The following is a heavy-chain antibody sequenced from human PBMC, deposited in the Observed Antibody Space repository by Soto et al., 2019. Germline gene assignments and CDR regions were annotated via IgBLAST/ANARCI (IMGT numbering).Heavy chain of an antibody. CDR1: GGTFNSYA. Sequence: QVQLVQSGAEVKKPGSSVKVSCKASGGTFNSYAISWVRQAPGQGLEWMGGIIPIFGTANYAQKFQGRVTITADESTSRGDMELSSPRSEDTDVYYCAKDYGGNFQWGQGTLVTVSS. CDR2: IIPIFGTA. V-gene: IGHV1-69*12. CDR3: AKDYGGNFQ. J-gene: IGHJ4*02. D-gene: IGHD4-17*01.